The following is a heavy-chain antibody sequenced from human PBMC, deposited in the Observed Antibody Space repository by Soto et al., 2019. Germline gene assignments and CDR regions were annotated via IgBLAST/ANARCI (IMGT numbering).Heavy chain of an antibody. V-gene: IGHV4-31*03. Sequence: QVQLQESGPGLVKPSQTLSLTCTVSGGSISSGGFYWSWNRQHPGKGLEWIGYIYYSGSTYYNPSLKRRVTISVDTSKNQFSLKLSSATAADTAVYYCARVIRLGYYGMDVWGQGTTVTVSS. CDR3: ARVIRLGYYGMDV. CDR2: IYYSGST. J-gene: IGHJ6*02. D-gene: IGHD3-16*01. CDR1: GGSISSGGFY.